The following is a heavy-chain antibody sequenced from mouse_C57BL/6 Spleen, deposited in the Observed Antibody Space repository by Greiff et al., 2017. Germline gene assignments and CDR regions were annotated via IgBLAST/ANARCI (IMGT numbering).Heavy chain of an antibody. D-gene: IGHD6-2*01. CDR2: INPSTGGT. CDR1: GYSFTGYY. J-gene: IGHJ4*01. Sequence: VQLQQSGPELVKPGASVKISCKASGYSFTGYYMHWVKQSSEKSLEWIGEINPSTGGTSYNQKFKGKATLTVDKSSSTAYMQLKSLTSEDSAVYYCARSGSLYAMDYGGQGTSVTVSS. V-gene: IGHV1-43*01. CDR3: ARSGSLYAMDY.